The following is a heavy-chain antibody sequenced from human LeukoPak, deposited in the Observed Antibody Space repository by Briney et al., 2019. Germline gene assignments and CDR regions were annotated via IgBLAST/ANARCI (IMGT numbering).Heavy chain of an antibody. Sequence: SVKVSCKASGYTFTSYGISWVRQAPGQGLEWMGGIIPIFGTANYAQKFQGRVTITADESTSTAYMELSSLRSEDTAVYYCARESGSYYYGSGSYFSPFDYWGQGTLVTVSS. CDR2: IIPIFGTA. J-gene: IGHJ4*02. V-gene: IGHV1-69*13. CDR1: GYTFTSYG. D-gene: IGHD3-10*01. CDR3: ARESGSYYYGSGSYFSPFDY.